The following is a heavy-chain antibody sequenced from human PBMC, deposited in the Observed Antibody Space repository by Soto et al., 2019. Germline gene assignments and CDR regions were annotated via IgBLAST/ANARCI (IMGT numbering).Heavy chain of an antibody. J-gene: IGHJ5*02. CDR2: INTSGDST. D-gene: IGHD2-2*01. V-gene: IGHV3-23*01. Sequence: GGSLRLSCAASGFTFSSYAMTWVRQAPGKGLEWVSGINTSGDSTYYADSVKGRFTISRDNSKNTLYLQMSSLRAEDTAVYYYAKLSCGSASCSFDPWGRGTLVTVSS. CDR3: AKLSCGSASCSFDP. CDR1: GFTFSSYA.